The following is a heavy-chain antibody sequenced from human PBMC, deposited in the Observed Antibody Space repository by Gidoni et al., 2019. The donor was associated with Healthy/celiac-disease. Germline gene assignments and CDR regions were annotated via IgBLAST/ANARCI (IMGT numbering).Heavy chain of an antibody. V-gene: IGHV1-69*09. CDR2: ILPTRGIA. J-gene: IGHJ4*02. CDR3: ARDQRVRGVITED. CDR1: GGTFSRYA. D-gene: IGHD3-10*01. Sequence: QVQLVQSGAEVKKPGASVKDSCKDSGGTFSRYAIRWVRQAPGQGLEWMGRILPTRGIANYAQKFQGRVTITADKSTSTAYMELSSLSSEDTAVYYCARDQRVRGVITEDWGQGTLVTVSS.